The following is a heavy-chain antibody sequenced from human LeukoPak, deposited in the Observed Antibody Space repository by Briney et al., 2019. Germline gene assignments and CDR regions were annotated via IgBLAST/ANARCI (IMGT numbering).Heavy chain of an antibody. V-gene: IGHV3-20*04. CDR2: INWNGGST. J-gene: IGHJ3*02. CDR3: ARDGGNDAFDI. CDR1: GFTVSSNY. D-gene: IGHD1-14*01. Sequence: TGGSLRLSCAASGFTVSSNYMSWVRQAPGKGLEWVSGINWNGGSTGYADSVKGRFTISRDNAKNSLYLQMNSLRAEDTALYYCARDGGNDAFDIWGQGTMVTVSS.